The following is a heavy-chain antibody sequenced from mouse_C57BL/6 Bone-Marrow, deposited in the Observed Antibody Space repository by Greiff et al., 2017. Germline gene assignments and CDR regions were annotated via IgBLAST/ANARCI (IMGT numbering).Heavy chain of an antibody. CDR3: ARGDYGSSSFAY. V-gene: IGHV1-81*01. CDR1: GYTFTSYG. J-gene: IGHJ3*01. CDR2: IYPRSGNT. D-gene: IGHD1-1*01. Sequence: QVHVKQSGAELARPGASVKLSCKASGYTFTSYGISWVKQRTGQGLEWIGEIYPRSGNTYYNEKFKGKATLTADKSSSTAYMELRSLTSEDSAVYFCARGDYGSSSFAYWGQGTLVTVSA.